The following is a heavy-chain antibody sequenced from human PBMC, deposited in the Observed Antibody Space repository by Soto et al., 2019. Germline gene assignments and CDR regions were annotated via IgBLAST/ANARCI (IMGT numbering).Heavy chain of an antibody. CDR1: GYTFTSYY. D-gene: IGHD3-3*01. CDR2: INPSGGST. J-gene: IGHJ6*02. Sequence: ASVKVSCKASGYTFTSYYMHWVRQAPGQGLGGIGIINPSGGSTSYAQKFQGRITMTRDTSTSTVYMELSSLRSVDTAVYYCASYKWSGYPNPYYYGMDVWGQVTTVTVSS. CDR3: ASYKWSGYPNPYYYGMDV. V-gene: IGHV1-46*01.